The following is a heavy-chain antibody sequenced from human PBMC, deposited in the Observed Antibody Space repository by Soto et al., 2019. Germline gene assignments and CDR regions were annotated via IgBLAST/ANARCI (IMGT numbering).Heavy chain of an antibody. V-gene: IGHV3-48*01. CDR3: AALEYSSSYYFDY. CDR2: ISSSSSTI. D-gene: IGHD6-6*01. CDR1: GFTFSSYS. Sequence: EVQLVESGGGLVQPGGSLRLSCAASGFTFSSYSMNWVRQAPGKGLEWVSYISSSSSTIYYADSVKGRFTISRDNAKNPLYLQMNSLRAEYTAVYYCAALEYSSSYYFDYWGQGTLVTVSS. J-gene: IGHJ4*02.